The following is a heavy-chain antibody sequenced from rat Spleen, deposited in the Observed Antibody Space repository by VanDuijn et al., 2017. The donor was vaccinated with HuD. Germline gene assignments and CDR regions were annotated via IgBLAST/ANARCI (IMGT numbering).Heavy chain of an antibody. CDR3: TRVAFDY. V-gene: IGHV5-31*01. CDR2: ITNTGGST. J-gene: IGHJ2*01. Sequence: EVQLVESGGGLVQPGRSLKLSCAASGFTFSSFAMTWIRQAPGKGLEWVASITNTGGSTYYPDSVKGRFTISRDNAKSTLYLQMNSLRSEDTATYYCTRVAFDYWGQGVMVTVSS. CDR1: GFTFSSFA.